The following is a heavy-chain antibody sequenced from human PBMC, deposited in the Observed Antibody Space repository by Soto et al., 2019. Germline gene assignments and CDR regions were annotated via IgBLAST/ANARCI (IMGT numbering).Heavy chain of an antibody. CDR1: GGSISSGGYY. D-gene: IGHD6-19*01. V-gene: IGHV4-31*03. J-gene: IGHJ5*02. Sequence: SETLSLTCTVSGGSISSGGYYWSWIRQHPGKGLEWIGYIYYSGSTYYNPSLKSRVTISVDTSKNQFSLKLSSVTAADTAVYYCARVTAVAGKGNWFDPWGQGTLVTVS. CDR2: IYYSGST. CDR3: ARVTAVAGKGNWFDP.